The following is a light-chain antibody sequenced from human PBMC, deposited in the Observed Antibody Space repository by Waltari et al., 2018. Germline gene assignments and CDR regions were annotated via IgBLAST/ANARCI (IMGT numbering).Light chain of an antibody. Sequence: SYDLTQPPSVSVSPGQTATITCSGDNLGQRYLSWLQHKPGQSPILVLYQDTRRPSGIPERFSGSNSGDTATLTISGTQAPDEADYYCQAWDSSTVIFGGGTTLTVL. CDR2: QDT. J-gene: IGLJ2*01. CDR1: NLGQRY. CDR3: QAWDSSTVI. V-gene: IGLV3-1*01.